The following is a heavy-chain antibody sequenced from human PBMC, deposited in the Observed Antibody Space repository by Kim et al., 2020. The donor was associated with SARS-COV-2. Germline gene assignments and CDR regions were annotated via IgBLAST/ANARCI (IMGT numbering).Heavy chain of an antibody. D-gene: IGHD6-13*01. CDR2: IYTSGST. CDR3: ARGMRDSSSWYESYYYYGMDV. CDR1: GGSISSGSYY. Sequence: SETLSLTCTVSGGSISSGSYYWSWIRQPAGKGLEWIGRIYTSGSTNYNPSLKSRVTISVDTSKNQFSLKLSSVTAADTAVYYCARGMRDSSSWYESYYYYGMDVWGQGTTVTVSS. J-gene: IGHJ6*02. V-gene: IGHV4-61*02.